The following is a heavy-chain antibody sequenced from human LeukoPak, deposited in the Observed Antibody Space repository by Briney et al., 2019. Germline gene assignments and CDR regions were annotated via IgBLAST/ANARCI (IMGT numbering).Heavy chain of an antibody. CDR1: GGSISSYY. Sequence: SETLSLTCTVSGGSISSYYWSWIRQPPGKGLEWIGYIYYSGSTNYNPSLKSRVTISVDTSKNQFSLKLSSVTAADTAVYYCARDLWEDETADYFDYWGQGTLVTVSS. J-gene: IGHJ4*02. V-gene: IGHV4-59*12. CDR2: IYYSGST. D-gene: IGHD1-26*01. CDR3: ARDLWEDETADYFDY.